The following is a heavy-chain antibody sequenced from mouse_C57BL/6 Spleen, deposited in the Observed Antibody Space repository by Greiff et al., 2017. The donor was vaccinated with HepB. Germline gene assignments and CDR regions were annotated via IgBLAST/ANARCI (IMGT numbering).Heavy chain of an antibody. CDR3: TTGYSNHPSMDY. CDR1: GFNIKDDY. D-gene: IGHD2-5*01. Sequence: EVKLEESGAELVRPGASVKLSCTASGFNIKDDYMHWVKQRPEQGLEWIGWIDPENGDTEYASKFQGKATITADTSSNTAYLQLSSLTSEDTAVYYCTTGYSNHPSMDYWGQGTSVTVSS. CDR2: IDPENGDT. V-gene: IGHV14-4*01. J-gene: IGHJ4*01.